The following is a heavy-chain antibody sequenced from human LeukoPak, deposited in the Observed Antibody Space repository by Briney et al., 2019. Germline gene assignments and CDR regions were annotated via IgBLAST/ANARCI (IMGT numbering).Heavy chain of an antibody. J-gene: IGHJ6*03. V-gene: IGHV3-11*01. Sequence: GGSLRLSCAASGFTFSDYYMSWIRQAPGKGLEWVSYISSSGSTIYYADSVKGRFTISRDNAKNSLYLQMNSLRAEDTAVYYCASKFAGDSSGPDYYYYMDVWGKGTTVTVSS. CDR3: ASKFAGDSSGPDYYYYMDV. CDR1: GFTFSDYY. CDR2: ISSSGSTI. D-gene: IGHD3-22*01.